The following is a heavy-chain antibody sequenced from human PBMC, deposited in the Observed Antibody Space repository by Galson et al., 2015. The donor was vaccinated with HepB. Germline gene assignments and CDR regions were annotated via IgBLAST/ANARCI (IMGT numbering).Heavy chain of an antibody. CDR3: ARRFRGGSGSYYNDRDAFDI. CDR1: GYSFTSYW. V-gene: IGHV5-10-1*01. D-gene: IGHD3-10*01. Sequence: QSGAEVKKPGESLRISCKGSGYSFTSYWISWVRQMPGKGLEWMGRIDPSDSYTNYSPSFQGHVTISADKSISTAYLQWSSLKASDTAMYYCARRFRGGSGSYYNDRDAFDIWGQGTMVTVSS. CDR2: IDPSDSYT. J-gene: IGHJ3*02.